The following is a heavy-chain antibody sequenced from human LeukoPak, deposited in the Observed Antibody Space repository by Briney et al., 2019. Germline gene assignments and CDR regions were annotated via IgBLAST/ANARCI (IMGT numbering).Heavy chain of an antibody. V-gene: IGHV1-2*02. CDR2: INPNSGGT. J-gene: IGHJ4*02. CDR1: GYTFTGYY. CDR3: ARDMELGYSSGWYENY. D-gene: IGHD6-19*01. Sequence: GASVKVSCKASGYTFTGYYMHWVRQAPGQGLEWMGWINPNSGGTNYAQKFQGRVTMTRDTSISTAYVELSRLRSDDTAVYYCARDMELGYSSGWYENYWGQGTLVTVSS.